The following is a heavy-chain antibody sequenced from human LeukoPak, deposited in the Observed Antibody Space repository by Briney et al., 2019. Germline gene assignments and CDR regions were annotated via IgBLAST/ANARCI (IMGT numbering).Heavy chain of an antibody. CDR1: GGSFSGYY. D-gene: IGHD3-10*01. Sequence: SSETLSLTCAVYGGSFSGYYWSWIRQPPGKGLEWIGEINHSGSTNYNPSLKSRVTISVDTSKSQFSLKLSSVTAADTAVYYCARVRDYYGSGSGWFDPWGQGTLVTVSS. V-gene: IGHV4-34*01. J-gene: IGHJ5*02. CDR2: INHSGST. CDR3: ARVRDYYGSGSGWFDP.